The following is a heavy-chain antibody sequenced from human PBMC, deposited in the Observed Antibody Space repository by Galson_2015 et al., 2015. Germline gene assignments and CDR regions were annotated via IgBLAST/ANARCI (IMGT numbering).Heavy chain of an antibody. CDR3: AREPYCSGGSCYGFDY. J-gene: IGHJ4*02. Sequence: SLRLSCAASGFTFSSYSMNWVRQAPGKGLEWVSYISSSSSTIYYADSVKGRFTISRGNAKNSLYLQMNSLRDEDTAVYYCAREPYCSGGSCYGFDYWGQGTLVTVSS. V-gene: IGHV3-48*02. CDR2: ISSSSSTI. CDR1: GFTFSSYS. D-gene: IGHD2-15*01.